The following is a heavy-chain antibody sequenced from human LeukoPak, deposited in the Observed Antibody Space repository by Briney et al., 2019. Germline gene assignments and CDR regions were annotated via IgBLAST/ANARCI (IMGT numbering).Heavy chain of an antibody. Sequence: SETLSLTCAVYGGSFSGYYWSWIRQPPGKGLEWIGEINHSGSTNYNPSLKSRVTISVDTSKNQFSLKLSSVTAADTAVYYCARGEEPWGQGTLVTVSS. V-gene: IGHV4-34*01. J-gene: IGHJ5*02. CDR1: GGSFSGYY. CDR3: ARGEEP. CDR2: INHSGST.